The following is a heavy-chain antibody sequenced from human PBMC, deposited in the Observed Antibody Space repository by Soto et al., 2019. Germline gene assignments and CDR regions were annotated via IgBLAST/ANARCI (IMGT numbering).Heavy chain of an antibody. V-gene: IGHV4-31*03. J-gene: IGHJ5*02. CDR1: GGSISSCGYY. CDR2: IYYSGST. D-gene: IGHD3-16*01. Sequence: QVHLQESGPGLVKPSQTLSLTCTVSGGSISSCGYYWSWIRQHPGKRLEWIGYIYYSGSTYYNPSIKRGVTISVDTSKNQFSLQLSSVTAADTAVYYCARVGCNNWFDPWGQGTLVTVSS. CDR3: ARVGCNNWFDP.